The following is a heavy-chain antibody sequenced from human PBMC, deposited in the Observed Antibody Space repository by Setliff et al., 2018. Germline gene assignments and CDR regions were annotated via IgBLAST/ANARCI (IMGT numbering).Heavy chain of an antibody. D-gene: IGHD1-1*01. CDR3: ARVRNTQNGFFDY. Sequence: SETLSLTCIVSGGPINSYYWNWIRQPPGKGLEWIGYIYYSGNSNYDTYYNPSLNSRLTISVDTSKNQFSLRLTSVTAADTAIYYCARVRNTQNGFFDYWSQGTLVTVSS. V-gene: IGHV4-59*12. CDR1: GGPINSYY. J-gene: IGHJ4*02. CDR2: IYYSGNSNYDT.